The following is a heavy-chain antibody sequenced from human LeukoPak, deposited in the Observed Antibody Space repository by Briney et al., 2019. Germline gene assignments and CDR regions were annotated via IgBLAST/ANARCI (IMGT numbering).Heavy chain of an antibody. D-gene: IGHD4-17*01. Sequence: QPGGSLRLSCAASGFTVSSNYMSWVRQAPGKGLEWVSVIYSGGSTYYGDSVKGRFTISRDNSKNTLYLQMNSLRAEDTAVYYCARDHRYGDYVIVGYFDYWGQGTLVTVSS. CDR3: ARDHRYGDYVIVGYFDY. J-gene: IGHJ4*02. V-gene: IGHV3-66*01. CDR1: GFTVSSNY. CDR2: IYSGGST.